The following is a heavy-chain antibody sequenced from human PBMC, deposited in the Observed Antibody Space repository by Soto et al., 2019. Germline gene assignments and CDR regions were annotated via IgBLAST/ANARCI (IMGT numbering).Heavy chain of an antibody. D-gene: IGHD6-19*01. Sequence: QVHLVQSGAEVKKPGASVKVSCKASGYTFSNYAFSWVRQAPGQGLEWMGWIGTYNGITNYSQKFQDRVTLTTDTSTSTAYMELRSLRSDDTAVYYCASDLSRLDYWGQGTLVTV. CDR3: ASDLSRLDY. CDR2: IGTYNGIT. J-gene: IGHJ4*02. CDR1: GYTFSNYA. V-gene: IGHV1-18*01.